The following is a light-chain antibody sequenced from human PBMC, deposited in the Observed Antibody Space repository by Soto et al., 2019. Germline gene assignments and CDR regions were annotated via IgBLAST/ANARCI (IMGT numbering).Light chain of an antibody. CDR1: QSISSW. J-gene: IGKJ1*01. CDR2: RAS. V-gene: IGKV1-5*03. CDR3: QQYSRYSWT. Sequence: DIQMTQSPSTLSTSVGDRVTISCRASQSISSWLAWYQQKLGEAPNLLIYRASSLQSGVPSRFSGSGSGTEFTLTISSLQTEDFATYYCQQYSRYSWTLGQGTKVEFK.